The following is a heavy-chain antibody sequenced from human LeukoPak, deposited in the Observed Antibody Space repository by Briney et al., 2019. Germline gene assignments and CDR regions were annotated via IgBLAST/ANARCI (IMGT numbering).Heavy chain of an antibody. V-gene: IGHV4-30-2*01. D-gene: IGHD3-16*01. J-gene: IGHJ3*02. CDR1: GSSVSSGGYS. CDR3: ARWGPDDAFDI. Sequence: PSETLSLTCAVSGSSVSSGGYSWGWIRQPPGKGLEWIGYIYHSGSTYYNPSLKSRVTISVDRSKNQFSLKLSSVTAADTAVYYCARWGPDDAFDIWGQGTMVTASS. CDR2: IYHSGST.